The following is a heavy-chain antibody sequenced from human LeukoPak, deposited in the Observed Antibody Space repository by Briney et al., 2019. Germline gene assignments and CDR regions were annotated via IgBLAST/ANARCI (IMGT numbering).Heavy chain of an antibody. V-gene: IGHV1-18*01. CDR1: GYTFTSYG. Sequence: ASVKVSCKASGYTFTSYGISWVRQAPGQGLEWMGWISAYNGNTNYAQKLQGRVTMTTDTSTSTAYMELRSLRSDDTAVYYCARWALTMVRGVIQREADYWGQGTLVTVSS. D-gene: IGHD3-10*01. CDR3: ARWALTMVRGVIQREADY. CDR2: ISAYNGNT. J-gene: IGHJ4*02.